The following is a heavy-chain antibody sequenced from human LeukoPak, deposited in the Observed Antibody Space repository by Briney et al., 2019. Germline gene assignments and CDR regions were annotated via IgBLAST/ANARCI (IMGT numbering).Heavy chain of an antibody. CDR3: ARDRTTLIVPAAETDY. CDR1: GDSISSGGYY. J-gene: IGHJ4*02. Sequence: SETLSLTCTVSGDSISSGGYYWSWIRQHPGKGLEWIGYIYYIGSTYYNPSLKSRVTISLDTSKNQFSLKLSSVTAADTAVYYCARDRTTLIVPAAETDYWGQGTLVTVSS. V-gene: IGHV4-31*03. CDR2: IYYIGST. D-gene: IGHD2-2*01.